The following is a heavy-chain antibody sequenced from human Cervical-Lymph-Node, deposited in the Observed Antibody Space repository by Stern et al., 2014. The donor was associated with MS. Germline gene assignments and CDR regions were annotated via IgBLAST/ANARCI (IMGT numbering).Heavy chain of an antibody. V-gene: IGHV1-69*01. Sequence: QVQLVQSGAEVKKPGSSVKVSCKAYGGTFSSYAISWVRQAPGQGLEWMGGIIPIFGTANYAQKFQGRVTITADESTSTAYMELSSLRSEDTAVYYCARAVWKIGSYYLYFDYWGQGTLVTVSS. CDR3: ARAVWKIGSYYLYFDY. CDR2: IIPIFGTA. J-gene: IGHJ4*02. D-gene: IGHD1-26*01. CDR1: GGTFSSYA.